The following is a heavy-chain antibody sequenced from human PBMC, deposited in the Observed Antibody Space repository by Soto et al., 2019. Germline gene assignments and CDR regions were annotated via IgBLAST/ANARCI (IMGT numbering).Heavy chain of an antibody. D-gene: IGHD3-16*01. CDR3: ARDVEEGELLRSGPGAFDI. CDR2: ISSSGRTI. J-gene: IGHJ3*02. V-gene: IGHV3-48*03. Sequence: GGSLKLSCAASGFTFSSYETNLVRQAPGQGLEWVSYISSSGRTIYYADSVKGRFTISRDNAKNSLYLHMNRLRAEDTAVYYCARDVEEGELLRSGPGAFDIWGQGTMVTVSS. CDR1: GFTFSSYE.